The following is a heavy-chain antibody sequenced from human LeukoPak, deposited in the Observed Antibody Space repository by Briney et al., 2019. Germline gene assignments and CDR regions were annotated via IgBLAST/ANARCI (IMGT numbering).Heavy chain of an antibody. Sequence: ASVKVSCKASGHTFTGYYMQGVRQATGQGLEWMGWMNPNSGNTGYAQKFQGRVTITRNTSISTAYMELSSLRSEDTAVYYCARADYDILTGYTPSYYFDYWGQGTLVTVSS. CDR2: MNPNSGNT. D-gene: IGHD3-9*01. CDR3: ARADYDILTGYTPSYYFDY. V-gene: IGHV1-8*03. J-gene: IGHJ4*02. CDR1: GHTFTGYY.